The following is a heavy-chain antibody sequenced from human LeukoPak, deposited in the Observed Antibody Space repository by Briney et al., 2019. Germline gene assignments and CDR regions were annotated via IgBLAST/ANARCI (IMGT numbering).Heavy chain of an antibody. CDR2: ISAYNGNT. D-gene: IGHD3-10*01. CDR1: GYTFTSYG. Sequence: ASVKVSCKASGYTFTSYGISWVRQAPGQGLEWMGWISAYNGNTNYAQKLQGRVTMTTDTSTSTAYMELRSLRSDDTAVYYCAREDRLGFGELWQVYFDYWGQGTLVTVSS. CDR3: AREDRLGFGELWQVYFDY. V-gene: IGHV1-18*01. J-gene: IGHJ4*02.